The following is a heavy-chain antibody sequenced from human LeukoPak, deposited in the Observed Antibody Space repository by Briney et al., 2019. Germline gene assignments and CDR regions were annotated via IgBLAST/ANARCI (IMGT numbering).Heavy chain of an antibody. Sequence: ASVKVSCKASGYTFTGYYMHWVRQAPGQGLEWMGWINPNSGGTNFAQKFQGRVTMTRDTSISTAYMELSRLKSDDTAVYYCAREYYGRALDPWGQGTLVTVSS. CDR2: INPNSGGT. CDR1: GYTFTGYY. J-gene: IGHJ5*02. V-gene: IGHV1-2*02. D-gene: IGHD2-21*01. CDR3: AREYYGRALDP.